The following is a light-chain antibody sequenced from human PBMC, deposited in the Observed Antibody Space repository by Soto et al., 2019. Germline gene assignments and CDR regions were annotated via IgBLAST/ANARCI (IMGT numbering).Light chain of an antibody. CDR2: EVS. CDR1: SSDVGGYNF. J-gene: IGLJ1*01. CDR3: TSYTTDSTLV. V-gene: IGLV2-14*01. Sequence: QSALTKPASVSGSPGQSITISCTGTSSDVGGYNFVSWYQHHPGKAPKLMIYEVSNRPSGVSNRFSASKSGNTASLTISGLQAEDEADYYCTSYTTDSTLVFGPGTKLTVL.